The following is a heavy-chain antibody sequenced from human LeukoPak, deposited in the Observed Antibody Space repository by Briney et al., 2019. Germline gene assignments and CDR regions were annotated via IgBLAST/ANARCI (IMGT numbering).Heavy chain of an antibody. D-gene: IGHD3-3*01. CDR3: AGQSYYDFWSGYYGY. V-gene: IGHV3-11*04. CDR1: GFTFSDYY. CDR2: ISSSGSTI. Sequence: PGGSLRLSCAASGFTFSDYYMSWIRQAPGKGLEWVSYISSSGSTIYYADSVKGRFTISRDNAKNSLYLQMNSLRAEDTAVYYCAGQSYYDFWSGYYGYWGQGTLDTVSS. J-gene: IGHJ4*02.